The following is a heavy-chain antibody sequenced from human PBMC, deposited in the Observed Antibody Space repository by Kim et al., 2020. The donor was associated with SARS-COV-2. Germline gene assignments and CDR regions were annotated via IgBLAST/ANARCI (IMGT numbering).Heavy chain of an antibody. CDR1: GFTFSSYW. CDR2: IKQDGSEK. D-gene: IGHD5-12*01. Sequence: GGSLRLSCAASGFTFSSYWMSWVRQAPGKGLEWVANIKQDGSEKYYVDSVKGRFTISRDNAKKSLYLQMNSLRAEDTAVYYCARDRGVATMGYYYYYGMGVWGQGTTVTVSS. V-gene: IGHV3-7*01. CDR3: ARDRGVATMGYYYYYGMGV. J-gene: IGHJ6*02.